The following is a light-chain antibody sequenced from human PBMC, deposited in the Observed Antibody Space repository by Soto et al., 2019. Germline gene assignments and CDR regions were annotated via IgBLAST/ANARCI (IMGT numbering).Light chain of an antibody. V-gene: IGLV2-14*01. Sequence: ALTQPASVSGSPGQSITISCTGTSSDVGGYNYVSWYQQRPGKVPKLMIYDVSDRPSGVSSRFSGSKAGNTASLTISGLQAEDEADYYCSSYTSSRTLVFGTGTKVTVL. J-gene: IGLJ1*01. CDR1: SSDVGGYNY. CDR3: SSYTSSRTLV. CDR2: DVS.